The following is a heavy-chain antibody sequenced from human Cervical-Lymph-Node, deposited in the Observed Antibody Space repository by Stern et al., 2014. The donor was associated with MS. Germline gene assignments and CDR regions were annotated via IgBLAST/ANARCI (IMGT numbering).Heavy chain of an antibody. D-gene: IGHD4-17*01. J-gene: IGHJ4*02. CDR2: IYTRGST. CDR1: GGSISSGSYY. V-gene: IGHV4-61*02. Sequence: QVQLQESGPGLVKPSQTLSLTCTVSGGSISSGSYYWSWIRQPAGKGLEWIGRIYTRGSTNYNPSLTSRVTISVDTSNKQFYMKLASVTAADTAVYYCARGSDYGDYIDYWGQGTLVTVSS. CDR3: ARGSDYGDYIDY.